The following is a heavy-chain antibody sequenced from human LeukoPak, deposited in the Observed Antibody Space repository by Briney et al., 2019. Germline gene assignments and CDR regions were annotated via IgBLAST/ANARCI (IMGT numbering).Heavy chain of an antibody. D-gene: IGHD3-10*02. V-gene: IGHV3-23*01. CDR2: ISGSGGST. CDR3: AELGITMIGGV. CDR1: GFTFSSYA. J-gene: IGHJ6*04. Sequence: GGSLRLSCAAPGFTFSSYAMSWVCQAPGKGLEWVSAISGSGGSTYYADSVKGRFTISRDNAKNSLYLQMNSLRAEDTAVYYCAELGITMIGGVWGKGTTVTISS.